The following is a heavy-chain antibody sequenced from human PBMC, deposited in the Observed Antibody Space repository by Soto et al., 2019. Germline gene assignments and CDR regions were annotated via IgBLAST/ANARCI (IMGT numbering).Heavy chain of an antibody. D-gene: IGHD6-19*01. J-gene: IGHJ4*02. CDR1: GGTFSTYA. CDR3: ARPKGTYSSCYYYVDF. CDR2: IIPLFGTA. Sequence: QVQLEQSGAEVKQPGSSVKVSCKTSGGTFSTYAINWGRQAPGQGLEWMGAIIPLFGTADYSQKFQGRVTIAAVESTSTAYMELSSLRSDDTAVYFCARPKGTYSSCYYYVDFWGQGTLVTVSS. V-gene: IGHV1-69*01.